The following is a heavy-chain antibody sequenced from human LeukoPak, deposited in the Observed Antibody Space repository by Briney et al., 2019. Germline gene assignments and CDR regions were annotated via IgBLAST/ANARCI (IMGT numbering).Heavy chain of an antibody. V-gene: IGHV1-2*02. CDR1: GYTFTGYY. Sequence: ASVKVSCKASGYTFTGYYMHWVRQAPGQGLEWMGWINPNSGGTNYAQKFQGRVTMTRDTSISTAYMELSRLRSDDTAVYYCASVLATQTYYYYMDVWGKGTTVTVSS. D-gene: IGHD5-12*01. J-gene: IGHJ6*03. CDR3: ASVLATQTYYYYMDV. CDR2: INPNSGGT.